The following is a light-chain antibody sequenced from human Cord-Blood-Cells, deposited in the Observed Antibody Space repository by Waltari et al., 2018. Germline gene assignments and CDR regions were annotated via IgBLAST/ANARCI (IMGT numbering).Light chain of an antibody. V-gene: IGLV2-8*01. CDR1: SIDVGGYNY. CDR3: SSYAGSDNYV. J-gene: IGLJ1*01. Sequence: QSALTQPPSASGSPGQSVTISCTGTSIDVGGYNYVSWYQQHPGKAPKLMIYEVSTRPSAIPDRFSGSNCANTTSLTVSGRQAEDEANYYCSSYAGSDNYVYGTGTKVTVL. CDR2: EVS.